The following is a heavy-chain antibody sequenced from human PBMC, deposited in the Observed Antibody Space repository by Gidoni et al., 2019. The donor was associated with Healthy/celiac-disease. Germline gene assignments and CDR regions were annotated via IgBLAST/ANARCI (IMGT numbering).Heavy chain of an antibody. V-gene: IGHV1-69*02. CDR1: GGTFSSYT. D-gene: IGHD2-2*01. CDR3: ARGGYCSSTSCYPTPYYYYGMDV. CDR2: IIPILGIA. Sequence: QVQLVQSGAEVKKPGYSVKVSCKASGGTFSSYTISWVRQAPGQGLEWKGRIIPILGIANYAQKFQGRVTITADKSTSTAYMELSSLRSEDTAVYYCARGGYCSSTSCYPTPYYYYGMDVWGQGTTVTVSS. J-gene: IGHJ6*02.